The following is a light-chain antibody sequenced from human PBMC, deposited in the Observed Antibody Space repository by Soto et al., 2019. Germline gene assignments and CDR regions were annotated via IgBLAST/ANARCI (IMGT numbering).Light chain of an antibody. J-gene: IGKJ4*01. CDR1: QSLLHSNGYYC. V-gene: IGKV2-28*01. Sequence: DIVMTQSPLSLPVTPGEPASISCRSSQSLLHSNGYYCLDWYLQKPGQSPQLLIYLGSNRASGVPDRFSGSGSGTDFTLKISRVEAEDVGVYYCMQALRTPVTFGGGTKVEIK. CDR3: MQALRTPVT. CDR2: LGS.